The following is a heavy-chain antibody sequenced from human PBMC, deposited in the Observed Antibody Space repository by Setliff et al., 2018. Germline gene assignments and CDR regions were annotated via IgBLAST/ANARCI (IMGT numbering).Heavy chain of an antibody. CDR1: GGTFSSYG. CDR2: FNPNSGDT. J-gene: IGHJ6*03. Sequence: ASVKVSCKASGGTFSSYGISWVRQAPGQGLEWMGRFNPNSGDTNSAQKFQGRVTMTRDTSISTAYMELSRLKYDDTAVYYCARDPKLVGAPERAFDYYYMDVWGKGTTVTVSS. CDR3: ARDPKLVGAPERAFDYYYMDV. D-gene: IGHD1-26*01. V-gene: IGHV1-2*06.